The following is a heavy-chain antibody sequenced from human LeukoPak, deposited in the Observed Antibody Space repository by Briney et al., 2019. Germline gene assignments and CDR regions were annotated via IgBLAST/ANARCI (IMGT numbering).Heavy chain of an antibody. D-gene: IGHD3-22*01. J-gene: IGHJ4*02. Sequence: ASVKVSCKASGYTFTSYYMHWVRQAPGQGLEWMGWIKPNSGGTSYARKFQGRVTMTRDTSISTAYMDLSSLRSDDTAVYYCARDGHDSSGYYPDFWGQGTLVTVSS. CDR1: GYTFTSYY. CDR2: IKPNSGGT. CDR3: ARDGHDSSGYYPDF. V-gene: IGHV1-2*02.